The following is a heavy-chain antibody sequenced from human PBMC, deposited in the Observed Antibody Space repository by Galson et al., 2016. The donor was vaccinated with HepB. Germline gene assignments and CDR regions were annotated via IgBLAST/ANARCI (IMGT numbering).Heavy chain of an antibody. J-gene: IGHJ6*02. CDR2: IRGSGGYT. Sequence: SLRLPCAASGFTFNNYAMNWVRQAPGKGLEWVSAIRGSGGYTYYAGSVKGRFTISRVNSKNRLYLQMDRLRVEDTAVYYCAKDRGIGYSYGYSSEYYGMDVWGPGATVTVS. V-gene: IGHV3-23*01. CDR1: GFTFNNYA. D-gene: IGHD5-18*01. CDR3: AKDRGIGYSYGYSSEYYGMDV.